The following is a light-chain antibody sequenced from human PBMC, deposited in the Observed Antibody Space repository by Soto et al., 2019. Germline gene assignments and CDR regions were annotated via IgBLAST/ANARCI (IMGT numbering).Light chain of an antibody. V-gene: IGKV1-5*03. CDR1: QSVSSW. J-gene: IGKJ4*01. CDR3: LHYSTYPLT. Sequence: DIQMTQSPSTLSASVGDRVTITCRASQSVSSWLAWYQQKPGKAPKLLIYKASSLHSGVPSRFSGSGSGTEFTLTISSLQTDDFASYYCLHYSTYPLTFGGGTKVDIK. CDR2: KAS.